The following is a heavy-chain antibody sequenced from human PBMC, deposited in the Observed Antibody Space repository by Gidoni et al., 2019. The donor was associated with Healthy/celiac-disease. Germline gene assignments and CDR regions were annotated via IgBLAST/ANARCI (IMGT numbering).Heavy chain of an antibody. CDR2: IYYSGST. Sequence: QLQLQESGPGLVKPSETLSLTCTVSGGSISSSSYYWGWIRQPPGKGLEWIGSIYYSGSTYYNPSLKSRVTISVDTSKNQFSLKLSSVTAADTAVYYCARDAPMITMIAVVAGAHDAFDIWGQGTMVTVSS. D-gene: IGHD3-22*01. CDR3: ARDAPMITMIAVVAGAHDAFDI. J-gene: IGHJ3*02. CDR1: GGSISSSSYY. V-gene: IGHV4-39*07.